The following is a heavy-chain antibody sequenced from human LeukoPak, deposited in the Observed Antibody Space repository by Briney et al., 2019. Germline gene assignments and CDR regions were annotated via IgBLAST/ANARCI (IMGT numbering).Heavy chain of an antibody. V-gene: IGHV3-53*01. Sequence: GGSLRLSCAAPGFTVSNNYMSWVRQAPGQGLECTSIISSAGSTYYADSVKGRFTISRDNSKNTLHLQMKSLRADDTAVYFCGRAYDSSGWYTYYFDYWGQGTLVTVSS. J-gene: IGHJ4*02. CDR3: GRAYDSSGWYTYYFDY. D-gene: IGHD6-19*01. CDR2: ISSAGST. CDR1: GFTVSNNY.